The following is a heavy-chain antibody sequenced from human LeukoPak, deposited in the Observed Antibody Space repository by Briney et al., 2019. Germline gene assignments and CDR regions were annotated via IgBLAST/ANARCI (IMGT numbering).Heavy chain of an antibody. CDR2: IRYDGSIQ. CDR1: GFTFTNYG. J-gene: IGHJ4*02. D-gene: IGHD3-16*01. Sequence: GGSLRLSCAASGFTFTNYGIHWVRQAPGKGLEWVAFIRYDGSIQYYTDSVKGRFTISRDNSKSTLSLQMNSLRAEDTAVYYCAKDLDTSYFDYWGQGTLVTVSS. V-gene: IGHV3-30*02. CDR3: AKDLDTSYFDY.